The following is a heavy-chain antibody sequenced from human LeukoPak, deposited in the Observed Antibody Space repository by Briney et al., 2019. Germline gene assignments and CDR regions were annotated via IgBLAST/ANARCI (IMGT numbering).Heavy chain of an antibody. D-gene: IGHD7-27*01. CDR2: ISSSSTYI. J-gene: IGHJ3*02. CDR1: GFTFSSYN. Sequence: PGGSLRLSCVASGFTFSSYNMNWVRQTPGKGLEWVSFISSSSTYINYADSVKGRFTISRDNAKNSLYLQMNSLRAEDTAVYYCAKDSTSMLTGQWTRAFDIWGQGTMVTVSS. V-gene: IGHV3-21*01. CDR3: AKDSTSMLTGQWTRAFDI.